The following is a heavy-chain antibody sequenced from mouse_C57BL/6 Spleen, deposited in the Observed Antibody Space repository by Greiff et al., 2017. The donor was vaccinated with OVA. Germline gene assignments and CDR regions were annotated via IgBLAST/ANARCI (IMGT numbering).Heavy chain of an antibody. Sequence: EVKVVESGGGLVKPGGSLKLSCAASGFTFSDYGMHWVRQAPEKGLEWVAYISSGSSTIYYADTVKGRFTISRDNANITLFLQMTSLRSEDTSMYYCAKYDYEGDAMGYWGQGTSVTVSS. D-gene: IGHD2-4*01. CDR2: ISSGSSTI. J-gene: IGHJ4*01. CDR1: GFTFSDYG. V-gene: IGHV5-17*01. CDR3: AKYDYEGDAMGY.